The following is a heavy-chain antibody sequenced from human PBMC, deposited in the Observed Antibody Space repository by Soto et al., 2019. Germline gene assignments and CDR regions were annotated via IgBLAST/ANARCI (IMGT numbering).Heavy chain of an antibody. CDR2: IIPLSGTT. J-gene: IGHJ4*02. CDR3: ARQGFSGSYYAY. D-gene: IGHD1-26*01. CDR1: GGTFSYG. V-gene: IGHV1-69*14. Sequence: QDQLVQSGAEVKKPGSSVKVSCKASGGTFSYGISWVRRAPGQGLEGMGGIIPLSGTTKSAQQFQGRVTMTADISTNTAYMELSSLRSGDTAVYYCARQGFSGSYYAYWGQGTLVTVSS.